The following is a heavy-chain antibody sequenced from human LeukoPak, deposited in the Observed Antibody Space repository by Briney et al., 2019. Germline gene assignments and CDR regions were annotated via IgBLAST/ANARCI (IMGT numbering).Heavy chain of an antibody. CDR3: ARGAGTMVYYIDV. CDR2: ISNDGVSQ. Sequence: GRSLRLSCAASGFTFSTFPMHWVRQAPGKGLQWVAVISNDGVSQYYADSAKGRFTISRDNSKNTLFLQMNSLTNEDTAVYYCARGAGTMVYYIDVWGKGTTVTVSS. D-gene: IGHD1-7*01. J-gene: IGHJ6*03. V-gene: IGHV3-30*16. CDR1: GFTFSTFP.